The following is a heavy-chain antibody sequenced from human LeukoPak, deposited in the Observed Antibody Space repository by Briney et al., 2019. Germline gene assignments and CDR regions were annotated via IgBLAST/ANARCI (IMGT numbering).Heavy chain of an antibody. V-gene: IGHV3-21*01. Sequence: PGGSLRLSCAASGFTFSSYSMNWVRQAPGKGLEWVSSISSSSSYIYYADSVKGRFTISRDNAKNSLYLPMNSLRAEDTAVYYCARDSDYGVYNWFDPWGQGTLVTVSS. J-gene: IGHJ5*02. D-gene: IGHD4-17*01. CDR1: GFTFSSYS. CDR2: ISSSSSYI. CDR3: ARDSDYGVYNWFDP.